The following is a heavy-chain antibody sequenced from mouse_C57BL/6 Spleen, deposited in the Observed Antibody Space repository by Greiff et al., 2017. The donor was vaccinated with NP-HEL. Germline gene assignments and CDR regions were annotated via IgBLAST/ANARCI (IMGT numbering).Heavy chain of an antibody. CDR3: AQIGGSSFSYWYFDV. CDR1: GFSLSTSNMG. Sequence: VKLMESGPGILQPSQTLSLTCSFSGFSLSTSNMGIGWISQPSGQGLEWLAHIWWNDDKYYHPSLKSRLTISKDTSNNHVFLKITSVDTADTATYFCAQIGGSSFSYWYFDVWGTGTTVTVSS. CDR2: IWWNDDK. J-gene: IGHJ1*03. V-gene: IGHV8-5*01. D-gene: IGHD1-1*01.